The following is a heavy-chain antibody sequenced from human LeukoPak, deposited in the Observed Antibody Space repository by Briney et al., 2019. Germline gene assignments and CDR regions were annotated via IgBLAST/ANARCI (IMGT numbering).Heavy chain of an antibody. CDR1: GFTFSTYA. CDR3: AKARSGGYYD. D-gene: IGHD3-22*01. V-gene: IGHV3-23*01. J-gene: IGHJ4*02. Sequence: LPGGSLRLSCAASGFTFSTYAMIWVRQAPGKGLEWVSAISDNGLSTYYADSVKGRFTISRDNSKNTLSLQMNSLRAEDTAVYYCAKARSGGYYDWGQGTLVTVSS. CDR2: ISDNGLST.